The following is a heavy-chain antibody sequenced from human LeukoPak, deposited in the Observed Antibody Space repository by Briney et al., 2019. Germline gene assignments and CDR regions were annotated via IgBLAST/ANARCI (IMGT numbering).Heavy chain of an antibody. D-gene: IGHD3-16*02. V-gene: IGHV4-59*08. Sequence: SETLSLTCTVSGASISPFYWSWLRQPPGKGLEWIGYIYDGANTNYSPSLNSRVTMSIDTSKNQFSLKLSSVTATDTAVYFCVRHGGGGESYPRVFDSWGRGTLVTVSS. CDR3: VRHGGGGESYPRVFDS. CDR1: GASISPFY. CDR2: IYDGANT. J-gene: IGHJ4*02.